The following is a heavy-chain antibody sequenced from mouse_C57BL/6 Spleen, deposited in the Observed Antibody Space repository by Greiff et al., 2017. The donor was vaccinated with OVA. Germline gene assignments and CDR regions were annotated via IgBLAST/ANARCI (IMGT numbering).Heavy chain of an antibody. J-gene: IGHJ1*03. CDR2: IYPSDSET. CDR3: ARGNYDLWYFDV. Sequence: QVQLKQPGAELVRPGSSVKLSCKASGYTFTSYWMDWVKQRPGQGLEWIGNIYPSDSETHYNQKFKDKATLTVDKSSSTAYMQLSSLTSEDSAVYYCARGNYDLWYFDVWGTGTTVTVSS. CDR1: GYTFTSYW. D-gene: IGHD2-4*01. V-gene: IGHV1-61*01.